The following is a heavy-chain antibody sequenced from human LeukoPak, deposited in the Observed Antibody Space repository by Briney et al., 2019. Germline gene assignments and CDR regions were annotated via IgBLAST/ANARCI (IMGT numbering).Heavy chain of an antibody. CDR3: ARNIAAAGTRAGGYYYYYGMDV. CDR2: INAGNGNT. CDR1: GYTFTSYA. J-gene: IGHJ6*02. Sequence: ASVKVSCKASGYTFTSYAMHWVRQAPGQRLEWMGWINAGNGNTKYSQKFQGRVTITRDTSASTAYMELSSLRSEDTAVYYCARNIAAAGTRAGGYYYYYGMDVWGQGTTVTVSS. D-gene: IGHD6-13*01. V-gene: IGHV1-3*01.